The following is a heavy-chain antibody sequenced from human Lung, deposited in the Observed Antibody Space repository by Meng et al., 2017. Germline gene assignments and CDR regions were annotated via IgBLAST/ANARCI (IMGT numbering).Heavy chain of an antibody. J-gene: IGHJ4*02. Sequence: EVQLLESGGGLVQPGGSPRLSCVASGFTFSSYAMTWVRQAPGKGLEWVSSISGSGGSTYYADSVRGRFTISRDNSKNTVYLQMNSLRAEDTAIYYCVRRIEYNSSSGYWGQGTLVTVSS. V-gene: IGHV3-23*01. D-gene: IGHD6-6*01. CDR2: ISGSGGST. CDR3: VRRIEYNSSSGY. CDR1: GFTFSSYA.